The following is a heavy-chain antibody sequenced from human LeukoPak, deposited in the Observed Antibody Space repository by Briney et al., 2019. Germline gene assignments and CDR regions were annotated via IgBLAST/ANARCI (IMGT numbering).Heavy chain of an antibody. D-gene: IGHD3-16*01. CDR1: GASISTYY. CDR3: VQDGPLRSDY. CDR2: IFASGNT. V-gene: IGHV4-4*07. J-gene: IGHJ4*02. Sequence: SETLSLTCTVSGASISTYYRSWIRQPAGKGLEWVGRIFASGNTNYNPSLESRIAMSVYTSKNQYSRNRRSVTAADTAIYYCVQDGPLRSDYWGQGTLVTVAS.